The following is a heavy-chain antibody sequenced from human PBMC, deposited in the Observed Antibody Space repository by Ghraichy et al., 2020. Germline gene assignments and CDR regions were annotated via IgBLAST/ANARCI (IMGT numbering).Heavy chain of an antibody. J-gene: IGHJ6*02. CDR1: GFIFRSYG. Sequence: GESLNISCAASGFIFRSYGMHWVRQAPGKGLEWVAVIWYDGSNKYYADSVKGRFTISRDNSKNTLYLQMNSLRAEDTAVYYCARGRAYYDFWSGKYGMDVWGQGTTVTVS. D-gene: IGHD3-3*01. CDR2: IWYDGSNK. V-gene: IGHV3-33*01. CDR3: ARGRAYYDFWSGKYGMDV.